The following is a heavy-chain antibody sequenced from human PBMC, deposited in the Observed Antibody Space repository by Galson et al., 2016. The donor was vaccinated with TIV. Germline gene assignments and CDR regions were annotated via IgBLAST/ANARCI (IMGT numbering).Heavy chain of an antibody. CDR2: IYYSGTT. D-gene: IGHD1-26*01. CDR1: GVSISSSSYY. J-gene: IGHJ3*02. CDR3: ARHREWELGAFDI. V-gene: IGHV4-39*01. Sequence: ETLSLTCSVSGVSISSSSYYWGRIRQAPGKGLEWIGSIYYSGTTHYKPSLRSRLSMSMDTSKNRFSLKVKSMTATDTAVYSCARHREWELGAFDIWGQGTMVTVSS.